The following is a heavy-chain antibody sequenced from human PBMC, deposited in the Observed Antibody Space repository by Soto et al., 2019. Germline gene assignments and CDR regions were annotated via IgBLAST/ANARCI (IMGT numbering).Heavy chain of an antibody. V-gene: IGHV4-31*03. CDR1: GGSIGSGGYY. J-gene: IGHJ5*02. Sequence: SETLSLTCTVSGGSIGSGGYYWSWIRQHPGKGLEWIGYIYYSKSTYYNPSLKSRVAISLDTSKNQFSLKLTSVTVADTAVYYCARSVFPWGQGTLVTVSS. CDR2: IYYSKST. CDR3: ARSVFP.